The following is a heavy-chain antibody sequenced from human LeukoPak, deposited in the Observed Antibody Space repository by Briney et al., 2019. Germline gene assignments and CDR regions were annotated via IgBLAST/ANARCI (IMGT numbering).Heavy chain of an antibody. CDR2: IYYSGST. V-gene: IGHV4-39*01. D-gene: IGHD3-10*01. CDR3: ARQLYDSGSNYAPMDV. Sequence: PSETLSLTCTVSGGSISSSIYYWGWIRQPPGKGLEWIGSIYYSGSTYYNPSLKSRVTISGDTSKNQFSLRLSSVSAADTAVYFCARQLYDSGSNYAPMDVWGKGTTVTISS. J-gene: IGHJ6*03. CDR1: GGSISSSIYY.